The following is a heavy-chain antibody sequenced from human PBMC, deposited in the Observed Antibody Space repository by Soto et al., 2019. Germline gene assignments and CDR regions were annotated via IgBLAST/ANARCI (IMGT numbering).Heavy chain of an antibody. Sequence: ASETLSLTCTVSGGSISSYYWSWIRQPPGKGLEWTGYIYYSGSTNYNPSLKSRVTISVDTSKNQFSLKLSSVTAADTAVYYCARSPSGYSGYDSPMVYYYYGMDVWGQGTTVT. D-gene: IGHD5-12*01. J-gene: IGHJ6*02. CDR3: ARSPSGYSGYDSPMVYYYYGMDV. CDR1: GGSISSYY. CDR2: IYYSGST. V-gene: IGHV4-59*01.